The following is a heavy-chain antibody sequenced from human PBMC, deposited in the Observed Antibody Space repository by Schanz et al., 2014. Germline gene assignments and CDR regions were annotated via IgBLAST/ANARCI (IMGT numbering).Heavy chain of an antibody. J-gene: IGHJ3*01. CDR3: STDLTAVDYDAIGL. CDR2: IKSKVDGGTT. V-gene: IGHV3-15*01. CDR1: GFTFSTYY. Sequence: VQLVESGGGLVKPGGSLRLSCAASGFTFSTYYMNWVRQASGKGLEWVGRIKSKVDGGTTDNAAPVQGRFTISRDDSKNTLHLQMNSLKTEDTAVYYCSTDLTAVDYDAIGLWGQGTMVTVSS. D-gene: IGHD4-17*01.